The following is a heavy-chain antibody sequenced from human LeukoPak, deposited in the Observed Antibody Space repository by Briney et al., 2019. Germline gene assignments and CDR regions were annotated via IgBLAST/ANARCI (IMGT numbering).Heavy chain of an antibody. V-gene: IGHV4-59*08. D-gene: IGHD3-3*01. Sequence: SETLSLTCTVSGGSISTYYWNWIRQPPGKGLEWIGYIYYSGATNYNPSLKSRVTISVDTSKNQFSLKLSSVTAADTAVYYCARTGPYYDFWSGYQKNYYYYYGMDVWGQGTTVTVSS. J-gene: IGHJ6*02. CDR3: ARTGPYYDFWSGYQKNYYYYYGMDV. CDR1: GGSISTYY. CDR2: IYYSGAT.